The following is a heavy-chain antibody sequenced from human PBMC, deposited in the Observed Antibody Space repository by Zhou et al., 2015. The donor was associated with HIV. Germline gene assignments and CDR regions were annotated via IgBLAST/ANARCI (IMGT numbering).Heavy chain of an antibody. CDR2: INPNSGGT. D-gene: IGHD6-13*01. CDR3: ARVADYGDRIAAASDPNWFDP. J-gene: IGHJ5*02. CDR1: GYTFTGYY. V-gene: IGHV1-2*02. Sequence: QVQLVQSGAEVKKPGASVKVSCKASGYTFTGYYMHWVRQAPGQGLEWMGWINPNSGGTNYAQKFQGRVTMTRDTSISTAYMELSRLRSDDTAVYYCARVADYGDRIAAASDPNWFDPWGQGTLVTVSS.